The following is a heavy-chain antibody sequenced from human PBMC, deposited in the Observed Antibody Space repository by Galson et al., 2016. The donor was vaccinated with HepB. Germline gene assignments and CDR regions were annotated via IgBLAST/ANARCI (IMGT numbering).Heavy chain of an antibody. J-gene: IGHJ6*03. CDR2: ISTHNGRT. CDR1: GYSFTSYG. CDR3: ARLSSSWFITPANYYYMDV. V-gene: IGHV1-18*04. D-gene: IGHD6-13*01. Sequence: SVKVSCKASGYSFTSYGISWVQQAPGQGLEWMGWISTHNGRTNYAQKLQGRIAMTTDTSTSTAYMELRSLTSDDTAMYYCARLSSSWFITPANYYYMDVWGKGTTVTVSS.